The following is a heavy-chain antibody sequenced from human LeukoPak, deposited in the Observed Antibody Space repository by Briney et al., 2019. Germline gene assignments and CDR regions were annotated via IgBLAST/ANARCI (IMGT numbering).Heavy chain of an antibody. J-gene: IGHJ4*02. CDR1: GLHFISYS. CDR3: ATRIAARPFEY. D-gene: IGHD6-6*01. CDR2: ISSTSAYI. Sequence: RGSLRLSCGVTGLHFISYSMNWVRQAPGKGLEWVSSISSTSAYIYYADSLQGRFTISRDNAKSSLYLQMNSLRAEDTAVYYCATRIAARPFEYWGQGTLVTVS. V-gene: IGHV3-21*06.